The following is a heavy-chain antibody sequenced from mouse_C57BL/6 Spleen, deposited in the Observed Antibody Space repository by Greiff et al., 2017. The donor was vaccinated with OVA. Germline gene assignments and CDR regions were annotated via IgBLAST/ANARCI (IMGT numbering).Heavy chain of an antibody. CDR2: IHPNSGST. Sequence: VQLQQPGAELVKPGASVKLSCKASGYTFTSYWMHWVKQRPGQGLEWIGMIHPNSGSTNYNEKFKSKATLTVDKSSSTAYMQLSSLTSEDSAVYYCASVITGTGYFDVWGTGTTVTVSS. CDR3: ASVITGTGYFDV. V-gene: IGHV1-64*01. J-gene: IGHJ1*03. CDR1: GYTFTSYW. D-gene: IGHD4-1*01.